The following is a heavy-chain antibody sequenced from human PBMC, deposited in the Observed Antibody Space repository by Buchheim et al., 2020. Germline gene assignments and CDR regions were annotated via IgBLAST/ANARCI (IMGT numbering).Heavy chain of an antibody. CDR2: INTNTGNP. V-gene: IGHV7-4-1*02. Sequence: QVQLVQSGSELKKPGASVKVSCKASGCTFTSYAMNWVRQAPGQGLEWMGWINTNTGNPTYAQGFTGRFVFSLDTSVSTAYLQISSLKAEDTAVYYCARGLPYCSSTSCYRTGRRVNWFDPWGQGTL. CDR3: ARGLPYCSSTSCYRTGRRVNWFDP. CDR1: GCTFTSYA. D-gene: IGHD2-2*02. J-gene: IGHJ5*02.